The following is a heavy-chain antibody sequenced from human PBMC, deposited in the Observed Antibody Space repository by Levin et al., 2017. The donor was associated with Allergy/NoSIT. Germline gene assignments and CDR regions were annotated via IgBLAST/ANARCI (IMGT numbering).Heavy chain of an antibody. V-gene: IGHV4-34*01. CDR3: ARGGRLGYCSSTSCHSYYYYGMDG. CDR1: GGSFSGYY. CDR2: INHSGST. J-gene: IGHJ6*02. Sequence: PSETLSLTCAVYGGSFSGYYWSWIRQPPGKGLEWIGEINHSGSTNYNPSLKSRVTISVDTSKNQFSLKLSSVTAADTAVYYCARGGRLGYCSSTSCHSYYYYGMDGWGQGTTVTVSS. D-gene: IGHD2-2*01.